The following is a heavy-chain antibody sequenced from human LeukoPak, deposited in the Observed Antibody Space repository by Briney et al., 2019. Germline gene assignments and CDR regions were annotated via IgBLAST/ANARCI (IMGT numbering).Heavy chain of an antibody. V-gene: IGHV4-30-4*07. J-gene: IGHJ5*02. Sequence: PSRPLSLPGVFSVGPITRGGNSWGWSGHPQGKDREWLGYFFSSGSTYYNPSFKSRVTISVDTSKNQFSLKLSSVTAADTAVYYCARLLRVGYCSTTSCNWFDPWGQGTLVTVSS. CDR1: VGPITRGGNS. CDR3: ARLLRVGYCSTTSCNWFDP. CDR2: FFSSGST. D-gene: IGHD2-2*03.